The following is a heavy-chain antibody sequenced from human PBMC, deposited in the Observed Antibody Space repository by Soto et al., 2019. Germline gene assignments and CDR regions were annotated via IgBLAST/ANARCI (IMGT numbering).Heavy chain of an antibody. J-gene: IGHJ5*02. CDR3: ARAIVGPTTTGWLDP. CDR2: IIPIFGTA. D-gene: IGHD1-26*01. CDR1: GGTISRYA. V-gene: IGHV1-69*01. Sequence: QVQLVQSGAEVKKPGSSVKVSCKASGGTISRYAVSWVRQAPGQGLEWMGGIIPIFGTANYAQKFQGRVTITADESTSTAYMELSSLRFEDTAVYYCARAIVGPTTTGWLDPWGQGTLVTVSS.